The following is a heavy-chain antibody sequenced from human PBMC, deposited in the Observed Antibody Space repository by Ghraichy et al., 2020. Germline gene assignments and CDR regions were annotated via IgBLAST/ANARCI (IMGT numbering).Heavy chain of an antibody. J-gene: IGHJ4*02. CDR1: GFTFSSYV. V-gene: IGHV3-23*01. CDR2: ISGSGAST. Sequence: LSLTCAASGFTFSSYVMTWVRQAPGKGLEWVSSISGSGASTYYADSVKGRFTISRDNSENTLSLHMNSLRAKDTAVYYCAKVSTTVLTPIDYWGQGTLVTVSS. CDR3: AKVSTTVLTPIDY. D-gene: IGHD4-23*01.